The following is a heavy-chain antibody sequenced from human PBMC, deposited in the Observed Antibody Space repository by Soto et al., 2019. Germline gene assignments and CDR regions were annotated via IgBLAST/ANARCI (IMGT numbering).Heavy chain of an antibody. CDR3: AKDRTSWHTWGRDY. J-gene: IGHJ4*02. V-gene: IGHV3-23*01. CDR2: VSASGGTT. CDR1: GFTFNNYA. D-gene: IGHD6-13*01. Sequence: EVQLLESGGGLVQPGGSLRLSCAASGFTFNNYAMSWVRQAPGKGLEWVSAVSASGGTTYYADSVRGRFTISRDNPKHTLDLQINGLRAEDTAIYYCAKDRTSWHTWGRDYWGQGTLVPVAS.